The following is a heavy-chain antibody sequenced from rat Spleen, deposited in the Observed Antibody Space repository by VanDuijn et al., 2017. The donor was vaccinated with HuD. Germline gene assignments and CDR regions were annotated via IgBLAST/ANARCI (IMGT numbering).Heavy chain of an antibody. CDR1: GFTLSDHF. CDR2: ISYDGSRT. V-gene: IGHV5-29*01. J-gene: IGHJ3*01. CDR3: VRPAGTVVPNWFVY. D-gene: IGHD1-1*01. Sequence: EVQLVESDGDLVQPGRSLKLSCAASGFTLSDHFMAWVRQTPTKGLEWVATISYDGSRTYYRDSVKGRFTLSRDNAENTLSLQMDSLRSEDTATYFCVRPAGTVVPNWFVYWGQGTLVTVSS.